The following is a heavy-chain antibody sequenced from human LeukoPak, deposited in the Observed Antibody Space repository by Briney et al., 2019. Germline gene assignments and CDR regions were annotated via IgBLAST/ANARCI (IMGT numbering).Heavy chain of an antibody. CDR1: GFTFSSYA. CDR2: ISYDGSNK. J-gene: IGHJ4*02. V-gene: IGHV3-30-3*01. CDR3: LCYYASATFY. D-gene: IGHD3-10*01. Sequence: PGGSLRLSCAASGFTFSSYAIHWVRQAPGKGLEWVAIISYDGSNKYYADSVKGRFTISRDNSKNTLYLQMNGLRADDTAVYYCLCYYASATFYWGQGTLVTVSS.